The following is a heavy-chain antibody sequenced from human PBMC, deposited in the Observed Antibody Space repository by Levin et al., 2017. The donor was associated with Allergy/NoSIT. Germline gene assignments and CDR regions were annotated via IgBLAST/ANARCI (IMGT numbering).Heavy chain of an antibody. CDR3: AREVVVVAATTVIDY. V-gene: IGHV3-33*01. J-gene: IGHJ4*02. D-gene: IGHD2-15*01. CDR1: GFTFSSYG. Sequence: GGSLRLSCAASGFTFSSYGMHWVRQAPGKGLEWVAVIWYDGSNKYYADSVKGRFTISRDNSKNTLYLQMNSLRAEDTAVYYCAREVVVVAATTVIDYWGQGTLVTVSS. CDR2: IWYDGSNK.